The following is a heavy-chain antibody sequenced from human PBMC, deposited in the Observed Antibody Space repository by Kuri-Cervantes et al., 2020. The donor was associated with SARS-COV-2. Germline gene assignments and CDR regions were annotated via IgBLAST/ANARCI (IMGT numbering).Heavy chain of an antibody. V-gene: IGHV3-30*03. CDR1: GFTFSSYG. CDR3: ARGAVAGTLYYYYYGMDV. Sequence: GESLKISCAASGFTFSSYGIHWVRQAPGKGLEWVAVISYDGSNKYYADSVKGRFTISRDNSKNTLYLQMNSLRAEDTAVYYCARGAVAGTLYYYYYGMDVWGQGTTVTVSS. D-gene: IGHD6-19*01. J-gene: IGHJ6*02. CDR2: ISYDGSNK.